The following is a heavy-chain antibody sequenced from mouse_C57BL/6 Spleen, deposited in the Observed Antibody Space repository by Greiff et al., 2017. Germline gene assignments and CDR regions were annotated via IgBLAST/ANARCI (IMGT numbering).Heavy chain of an antibody. J-gene: IGHJ2*01. CDR3: ARVGVGHFDY. V-gene: IGHV3-6*01. CDR1: GYSITSGYY. CDR2: ISYDGSN. D-gene: IGHD1-1*02. Sequence: EVQVVESGPGLVKPSQSLSLTCSVTGYSITSGYYWNWIRQFPGNKLEWMGYISYDGSNNYNPSLKNRISITRDTSKNQFFLKLNSVTTEDTATYYCARVGVGHFDYWGQGTTLTVSS.